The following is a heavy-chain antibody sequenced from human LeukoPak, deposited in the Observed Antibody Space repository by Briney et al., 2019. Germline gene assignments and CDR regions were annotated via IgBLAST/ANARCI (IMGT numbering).Heavy chain of an antibody. V-gene: IGHV4-31*03. J-gene: IGHJ4*02. D-gene: IGHD3-22*01. CDR3: ARNPTHLASGAGYFDS. CDR2: IYYSGNT. CDR1: GGSISSGGYY. Sequence: SETLSLTCTVSGGSISSGGYYWSWIRQYPGKGLEWIGYIYYSGNTYYNPSLKSRVTISVDTSKIQLSLKLNSVTAADTAVYYCARNPTHLASGAGYFDSWGQGTLVTVSS.